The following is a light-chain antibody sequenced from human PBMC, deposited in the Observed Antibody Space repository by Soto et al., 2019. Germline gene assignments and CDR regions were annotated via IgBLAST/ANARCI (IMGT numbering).Light chain of an antibody. CDR2: TVP. J-gene: IGKJ4*01. CDR3: QQANSFPLT. CDR1: QGISSW. Sequence: DIQMTQSPSSVSASVGDRVTITCRASQGISSWLAWYQQNPGKAPKLPIYTVPSLQSGVPSRSSGSGSGTDFTLTISSLQPEEFETYYCQQANSFPLTFGGGTKVEIK. V-gene: IGKV1-12*01.